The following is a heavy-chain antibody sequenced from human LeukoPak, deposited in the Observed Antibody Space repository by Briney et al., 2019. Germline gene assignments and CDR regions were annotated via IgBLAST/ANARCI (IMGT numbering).Heavy chain of an antibody. Sequence: PGGSLRLSCAASGFTFSDYYMSWIRQAPGKGLEWVSYISSSGSYTNYADSVKGRFTISRDNAKNSLYLQMNSLRAEDTAVYYCARGQNMVATKHYFDYWGQGTLVTVPS. V-gene: IGHV3-11*05. CDR2: ISSSGSYT. CDR3: ARGQNMVATKHYFDY. D-gene: IGHD5-12*01. J-gene: IGHJ4*02. CDR1: GFTFSDYY.